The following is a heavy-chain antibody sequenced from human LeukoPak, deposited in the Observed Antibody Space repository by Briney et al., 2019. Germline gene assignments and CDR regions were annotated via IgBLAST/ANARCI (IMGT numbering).Heavy chain of an antibody. V-gene: IGHV1-69*13. D-gene: IGHD6-6*01. CDR1: GGTFSSYA. Sequence: GASVKVSCKASGGTFSSYAISWVRQAPGQGLEWMGGIIPIFGTANYAQKFQGRVTITADESTSTAYMELSSLRSEDTAVYYCAREKGALLYSSSNFDLWGRGTLVTVSS. CDR2: IIPIFGTA. J-gene: IGHJ2*01. CDR3: AREKGALLYSSSNFDL.